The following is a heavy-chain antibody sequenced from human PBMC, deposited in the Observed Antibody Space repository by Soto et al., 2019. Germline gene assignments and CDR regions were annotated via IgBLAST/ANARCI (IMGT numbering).Heavy chain of an antibody. V-gene: IGHV4-34*01. Sequence: SETLSLTCAVYGGSFSGYYWSWIRQPPGKGLEWIGEINHNGSTTYNPSLKSRVTTSVDTSKSQCCLELGSVTAADTASYYCARGPGYNQEYYGYGMDVWGQGTTVTVSS. J-gene: IGHJ6*02. CDR3: ARGPGYNQEYYGYGMDV. CDR1: GGSFSGYY. CDR2: INHNGST. D-gene: IGHD3-10*01.